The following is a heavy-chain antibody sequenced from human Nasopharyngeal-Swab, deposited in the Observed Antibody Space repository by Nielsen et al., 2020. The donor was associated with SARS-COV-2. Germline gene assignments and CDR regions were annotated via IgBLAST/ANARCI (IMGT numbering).Heavy chain of an antibody. CDR3: ARDRYCSGGSCPVYFDY. J-gene: IGHJ4*02. D-gene: IGHD2-15*01. V-gene: IGHV3-23*01. CDR2: IGGAGNT. Sequence: GESLKISCAASGFTFSSSAISWVRQAPGMGLEWVSTIGGAGNTLYADSVKGRFTISRDNSKNTLYLQMNSLRAEDTAVYYCARDRYCSGGSCPVYFDYWGQGTLVTVSS. CDR1: GFTFSSSA.